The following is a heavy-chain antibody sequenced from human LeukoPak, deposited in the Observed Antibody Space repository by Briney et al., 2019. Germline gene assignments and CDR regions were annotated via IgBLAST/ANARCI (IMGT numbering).Heavy chain of an antibody. CDR2: ISWNSGSI. V-gene: IGHV3-9*03. Sequence: PGGSLRLSCAASGFTFDDYAMHWVRQAPGKGLEWVSGISWNSGSIGYADSVKGRFTISRDNAKNSLYLQMNSLRAEDMALYYCAKGTIFGVGQGNDAFDIWGQGTMVTVSS. CDR1: GFTFDDYA. J-gene: IGHJ3*02. CDR3: AKGTIFGVGQGNDAFDI. D-gene: IGHD3-3*01.